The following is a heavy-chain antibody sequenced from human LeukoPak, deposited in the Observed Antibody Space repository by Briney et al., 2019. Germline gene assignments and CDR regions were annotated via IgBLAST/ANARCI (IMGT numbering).Heavy chain of an antibody. Sequence: GGSFRLSCAASGFTFSDAWMSWVRKAPGKGLEWVARIKSKVHGGTTDYAAPVNGRFTISRDDSENKLYLQMNSLKTEDTGVYYCSGHMTSADYWGQGTLVTVPS. CDR3: SGHMTSADY. CDR2: IKSKVHGGTT. V-gene: IGHV3-15*01. J-gene: IGHJ4*02. D-gene: IGHD4-11*01. CDR1: GFTFSDAW.